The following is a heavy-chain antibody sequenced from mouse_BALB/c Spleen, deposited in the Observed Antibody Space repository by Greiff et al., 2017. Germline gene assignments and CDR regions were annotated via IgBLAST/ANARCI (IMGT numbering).Heavy chain of an antibody. CDR2: IWAGGST. V-gene: IGHV2-9*02. D-gene: IGHD2-2*01. CDR3: ARGGVTTGLYYAMDY. Sequence: QVQLQQSGPGLVAPSQSLSITCTVSGFSLTSYGVHWVRQPPGKGLEWLGVIWAGGSTNYNSALMSRLSISKDNSKSQVFLKMNSLQTDDTAMYYCARGGVTTGLYYAMDYWGQGTSVTVSS. J-gene: IGHJ4*01. CDR1: GFSLTSYG.